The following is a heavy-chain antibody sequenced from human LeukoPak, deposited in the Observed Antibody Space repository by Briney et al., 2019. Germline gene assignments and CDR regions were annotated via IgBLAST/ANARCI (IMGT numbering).Heavy chain of an antibody. Sequence: PGGSLRLSCAASGFTFSSYSMNWVRQAPGKGPEWVSSISSSSSYIYYADSVKGRFTISRDNAKNSLYLQMNSLRAEDTAVYYCAKAVAGGTKYYYYYYMDVWGKGTTVTISS. D-gene: IGHD6-19*01. V-gene: IGHV3-21*04. CDR1: GFTFSSYS. CDR3: AKAVAGGTKYYYYYYMDV. J-gene: IGHJ6*03. CDR2: ISSSSSYI.